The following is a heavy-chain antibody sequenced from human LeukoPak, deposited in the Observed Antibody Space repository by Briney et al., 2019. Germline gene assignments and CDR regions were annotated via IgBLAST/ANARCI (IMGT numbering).Heavy chain of an antibody. CDR3: ARESPNYYDSSGYQGVPYDY. J-gene: IGHJ4*02. Sequence: ASVKVSCKASGYTFTSCYMQWVRQAPGQGLEWMGIINPSGGSTSYAQKFQGRVTMTRDTSTSTVYMELSSLRSEDTAVYYCARESPNYYDSSGYQGVPYDYWGQGTLVTVSS. CDR2: INPSGGST. D-gene: IGHD3-22*01. V-gene: IGHV1-46*01. CDR1: GYTFTSCY.